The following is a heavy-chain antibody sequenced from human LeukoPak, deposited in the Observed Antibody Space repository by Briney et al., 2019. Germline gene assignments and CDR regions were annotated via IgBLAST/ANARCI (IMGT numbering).Heavy chain of an antibody. Sequence: PSETLSLTCTDPGGSISSYYWSWIRQPPGKGLEWIGYIYYSGSTNYNPSLKSRVTISVDTSKNQFSLKLSSVTAADTAVYYCARHLSNYGSGSFSFDPWGQGTLVTVSS. J-gene: IGHJ5*02. CDR2: IYYSGST. D-gene: IGHD3-10*01. V-gene: IGHV4-59*08. CDR3: ARHLSNYGSGSFSFDP. CDR1: GGSISSYY.